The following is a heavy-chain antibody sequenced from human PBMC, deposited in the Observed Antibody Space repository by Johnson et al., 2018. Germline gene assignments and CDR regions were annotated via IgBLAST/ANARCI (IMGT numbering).Heavy chain of an antibody. CDR2: TSNDEGIK. V-gene: IGHV3-30*03. CDR3: ATGAISGVIYREFFQH. D-gene: IGHD3-10*01. J-gene: IGHJ1*01. Sequence: VQLVESGGGLVQPGGSLRLPCAASGFTFSTYWMHWVRQAPGKGLEWVAVTSNDEGIKYYEDYVKGRFTISRGNSKGTLYLQINSLRAEDTAVYYCATGAISGVIYREFFQHWGQGTLVTVSS. CDR1: GFTFSTYW.